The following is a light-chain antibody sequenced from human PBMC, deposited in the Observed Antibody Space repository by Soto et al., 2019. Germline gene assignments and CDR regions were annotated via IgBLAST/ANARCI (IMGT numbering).Light chain of an antibody. Sequence: ESVLTQSPGTLSLSPGERATLSCRASQSVNSNYLAWLQHKPGQAPRLLISGASSRAAGIPDRFSGSGSGTDFTLSISRLEPEDFAMYYCHQSGTSPLTFGPGTKVDIK. CDR3: HQSGTSPLT. CDR2: GAS. V-gene: IGKV3-20*01. CDR1: QSVNSNY. J-gene: IGKJ3*01.